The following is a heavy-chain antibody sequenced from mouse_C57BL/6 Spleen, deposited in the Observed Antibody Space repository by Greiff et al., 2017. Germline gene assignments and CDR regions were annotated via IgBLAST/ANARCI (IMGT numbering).Heavy chain of an antibody. V-gene: IGHV1-54*01. CDR2: INPGSGGT. CDR1: GYAFTNYL. J-gene: IGHJ4*01. CDR3: ARSYYYGSSFAMDY. D-gene: IGHD1-1*01. Sequence: QVQLKQSGAELVRPGTSVKVSCKASGYAFTNYLIEWVKQRPGQGLEWIGVINPGSGGTNYNEKFKGKATLTADKSSSTAYMQLSSLTSEDSAVYCCARSYYYGSSFAMDYWGQGTSVTVSS.